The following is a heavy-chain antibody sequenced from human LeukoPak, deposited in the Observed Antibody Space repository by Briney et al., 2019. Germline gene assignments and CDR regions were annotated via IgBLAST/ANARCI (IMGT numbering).Heavy chain of an antibody. CDR3: ARWYSYGYGY. CDR2: INPNSGAT. J-gene: IGHJ4*02. CDR1: GYTFSAYY. V-gene: IGHV1-2*02. D-gene: IGHD5-18*01. Sequence: ASVKVSCKASGYTFSAYYMHWVRRALGQGLEWMGWINPNSGATSYAQKFQGRITMARDTSISTAYMELSRLESDDTAVYYCARWYSYGYGYWGQGTLVTVSS.